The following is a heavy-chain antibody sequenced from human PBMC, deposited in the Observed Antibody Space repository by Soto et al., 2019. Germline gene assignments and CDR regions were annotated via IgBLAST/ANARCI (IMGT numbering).Heavy chain of an antibody. CDR3: ARVFRYDVWSCNRGAGYYDN. CDR1: GFTFSDFY. V-gene: IGHV3-11*01. Sequence: QVQRVASGEGLGKPGGSLRLSCAASGFTFSDFYMRWIRQAPGKGLECVSYISSGGKTVYYADSVRGRFTISRDNAKTSVYLQMNSLRADDTAVYFCARVFRYDVWSCNRGAGYYDNWGQGTLVTVAS. D-gene: IGHD3-3*01. CDR2: ISSGGKTV. J-gene: IGHJ4*02.